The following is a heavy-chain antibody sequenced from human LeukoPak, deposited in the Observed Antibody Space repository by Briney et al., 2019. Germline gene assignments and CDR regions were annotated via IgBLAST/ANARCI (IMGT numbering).Heavy chain of an antibody. CDR1: GYTFTNYY. Sequence: GSSVKVSCKASGYTFTNYYMHWVRQAPGQGLEWMGIINPSGGSTSYAQKFQGRVTMTRDTSTSTVYMELSSLRSEDTAVYYCARDLGGAEVAWGQGTLVTVSS. J-gene: IGHJ5*02. D-gene: IGHD2-21*01. CDR3: ARDLGGAEVA. CDR2: INPSGGST. V-gene: IGHV1-46*01.